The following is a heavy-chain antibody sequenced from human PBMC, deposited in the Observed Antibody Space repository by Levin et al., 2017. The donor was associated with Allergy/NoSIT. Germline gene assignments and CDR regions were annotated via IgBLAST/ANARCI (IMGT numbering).Heavy chain of an antibody. D-gene: IGHD3-10*01. Sequence: LSLTCAASGFTFSDSAMHWVRQASGKGPEWVGRVRSKANIYATSYAASVKGRFTISRDDSKNTAYLQMKSLKTEDTAVYYCTRTLGENLIRGITGMDVWGKGTTVTVSS. V-gene: IGHV3-73*01. CDR3: TRTLGENLIRGITGMDV. CDR1: GFTFSDSA. J-gene: IGHJ6*03. CDR2: VRSKANIYAT.